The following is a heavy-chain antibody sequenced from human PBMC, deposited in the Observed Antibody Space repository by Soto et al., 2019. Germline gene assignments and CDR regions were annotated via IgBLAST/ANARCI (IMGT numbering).Heavy chain of an antibody. CDR3: SSIIAIRYFMDV. Sequence: GGSLRLSCAASGFTFSDYYMSWIRQAPGKGLEWVSYISSSGSTIYYADSVKGRFTISRGNAKNSLYLQMNSLRAEDTAVYYCSSIIAIRYFMDVCGKGTTVTGSS. CDR1: GFTFSDYY. D-gene: IGHD6-13*01. V-gene: IGHV3-11*01. J-gene: IGHJ6*03. CDR2: ISSSGSTI.